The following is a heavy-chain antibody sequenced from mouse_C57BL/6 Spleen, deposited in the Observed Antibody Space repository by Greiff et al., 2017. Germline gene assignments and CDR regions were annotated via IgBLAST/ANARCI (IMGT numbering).Heavy chain of an antibody. Sequence: QVQLQQSGAELARPGASVKLSCKASGYTFTSYGISWVKQRTGQGLEWIGEIYPRSGNTYYNEKFKGKATLTADKSSSTAYMELRSLTSEDSAVYFCARWGAYYYGSSLYYFDYWGQGTTLTVSS. CDR1: GYTFTSYG. CDR3: ARWGAYYYGSSLYYFDY. D-gene: IGHD1-1*01. J-gene: IGHJ2*01. CDR2: IYPRSGNT. V-gene: IGHV1-81*01.